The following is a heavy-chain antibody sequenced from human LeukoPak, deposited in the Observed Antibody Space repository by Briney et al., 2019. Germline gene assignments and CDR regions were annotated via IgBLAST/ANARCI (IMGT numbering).Heavy chain of an antibody. V-gene: IGHV3-23*01. D-gene: IGHD3-10*01. CDR2: ISGSSGST. J-gene: IGHJ4*02. CDR3: AKGYFGSGSYYFDY. Sequence: ISGSSGSTYYADSVKGRFTVSRDDSKSTLYLQMNSLRAEDTAVYYCAKGYFGSGSYYFDYWGQGTLVTVSS.